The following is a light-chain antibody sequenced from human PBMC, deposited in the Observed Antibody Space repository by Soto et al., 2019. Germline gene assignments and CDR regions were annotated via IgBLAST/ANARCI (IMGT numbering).Light chain of an antibody. Sequence: QSVLTQPPSVSAAPGQKVTISCSGSSSNIGNDYVSWYQQLPGTAPKLLIYDNNNRPLGIPDRFSGSKSGTSATLGITGLQTGDEADYDCGTWDSSLSAVVFGGGTKLTVL. J-gene: IGLJ2*01. CDR2: DNN. CDR3: GTWDSSLSAVV. CDR1: SSNIGNDY. V-gene: IGLV1-51*01.